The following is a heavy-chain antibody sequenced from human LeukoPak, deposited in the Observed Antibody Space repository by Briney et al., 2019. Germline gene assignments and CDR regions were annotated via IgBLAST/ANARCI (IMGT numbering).Heavy chain of an antibody. CDR1: GGSFSGYY. CDR3: ASNSFDYYGSGSYSVDH. D-gene: IGHD3-10*01. J-gene: IGHJ4*02. CDR2: INHSGST. Sequence: SETLSLTCAVYGGSFSGYYWSWIRQPPGKGLEWIGEINHSGSTNYNPSLKSRVTISVDTSKNQFSLKLSSVTAADTAVYYCASNSFDYYGSGSYSVDHWGQGTLVTVSS. V-gene: IGHV4-34*01.